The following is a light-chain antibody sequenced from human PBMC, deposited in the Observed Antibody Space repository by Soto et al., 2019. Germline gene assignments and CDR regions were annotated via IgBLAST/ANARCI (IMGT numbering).Light chain of an antibody. CDR3: CSSTTTSTLV. V-gene: IGLV2-14*01. J-gene: IGLJ1*01. Sequence: QSALTQPASVSGSPGQSIAISCTGTSSDVGGYNYVSWYQQHPGKAPKLMLYEVSNRPSGVSSRFSGSKSGSTASLTISGLQAEDESDYYCCSSTTTSTLVFGTGTKLTVL. CDR1: SSDVGGYNY. CDR2: EVS.